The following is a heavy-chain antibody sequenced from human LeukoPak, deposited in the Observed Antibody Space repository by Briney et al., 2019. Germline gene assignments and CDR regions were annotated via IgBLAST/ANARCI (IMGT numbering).Heavy chain of an antibody. J-gene: IGHJ4*02. CDR1: GITFTNYG. CDR3: ASLTDIEAGAVRY. CDR2: ISGSGGST. V-gene: IGHV3-23*01. D-gene: IGHD1-26*01. Sequence: SGGSLRLSCAASGITFTNYGMSWVRQAPGKGLEWVSGISGSGGSTYYADSVKGRFTISRDNAKNSLYLQMNSLRAEDTAVYYCASLTDIEAGAVRYWGQGTLVTVSS.